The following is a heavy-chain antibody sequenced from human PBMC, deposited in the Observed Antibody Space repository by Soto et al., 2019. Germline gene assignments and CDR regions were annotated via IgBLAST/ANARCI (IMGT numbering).Heavy chain of an antibody. D-gene: IGHD4-17*01. CDR3: AAGVTTFDY. V-gene: IGHV1-24*01. CDR2: LDYEKGER. J-gene: IGHJ4*02. Sequence: ASVKVSCKVSGNTLSGLPMHWVRQAPGKGLEGMGSLDYEKGERNFAHRFQGRVTVTEDTSTDTAYMDLSSLKSEDTAVYYCAAGVTTFDYWGQGTLVTVSS. CDR1: GNTLSGLP.